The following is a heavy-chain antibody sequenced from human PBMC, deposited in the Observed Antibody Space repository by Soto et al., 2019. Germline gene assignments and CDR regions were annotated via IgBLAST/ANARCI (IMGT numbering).Heavy chain of an antibody. Sequence: PSVTLSLTCTVSGGSISSSSYYWGWIRQPPGKGLEWIGSIYYSGSTYYNPSLKSRVTISVDTSKNQFSLKLSSVTAADTAVYYCANTLRCLEWLYKNTLTASYGMDVCGQGSTVT. D-gene: IGHD3-3*01. V-gene: IGHV4-39*01. CDR1: GGSISSSSYY. CDR2: IYYSGST. J-gene: IGHJ6*02. CDR3: ANTLRCLEWLYKNTLTASYGMDV.